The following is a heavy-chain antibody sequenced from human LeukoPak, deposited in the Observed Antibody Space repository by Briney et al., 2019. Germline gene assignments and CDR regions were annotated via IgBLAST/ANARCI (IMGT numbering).Heavy chain of an antibody. CDR2: INHSGST. CDR3: ARVVVRGVTHSRIDY. Sequence: SETLSLTCAVYGGSFSGYYWSWIRQPPGKGLEWIGEINHSGSTNYNPSLKSRVTISVDTSKNQFSLKLSSVTAADTAVYYCARVVVRGVTHSRIDYWGQGTLVTVSS. V-gene: IGHV4-34*01. J-gene: IGHJ4*02. CDR1: GGSFSGYY. D-gene: IGHD3-10*01.